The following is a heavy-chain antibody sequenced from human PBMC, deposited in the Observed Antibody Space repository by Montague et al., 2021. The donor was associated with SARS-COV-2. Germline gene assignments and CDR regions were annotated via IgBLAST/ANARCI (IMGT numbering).Heavy chain of an antibody. CDR1: GGFISSGNW. CDR3: ARDFVAAVPDRFDS. Sequence: SETLSLTCAVSGGFISSGNWWSWVRQPPGKGLEWIGEIFHSGAASYNPSLKSRLTISMDESKNEFSLKLNSVTAADTAMYYCARDFVAAVPDRFDSWGQGVLFTGS. D-gene: IGHD6-13*01. CDR2: IFHSGAA. V-gene: IGHV4/OR15-8*02. J-gene: IGHJ4*02.